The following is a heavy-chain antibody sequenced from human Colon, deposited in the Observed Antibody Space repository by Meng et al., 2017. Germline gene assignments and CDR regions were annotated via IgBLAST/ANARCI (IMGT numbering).Heavy chain of an antibody. CDR3: SKRGVTGQYNFEN. V-gene: IGHV3-23*04. CDR1: GFTLSNYA. D-gene: IGHD3-10*01. Sequence: VSLVAFGGNRRQPWGSLSIFCAASGFTLSNYAMSVFRQAPGKGLELVSNITTGETYYSDSVKGRFTVSRDNSKSTMFLQMNSLRAEDTAMYFCSKRGVTGQYNFENWGQGTLVTVSS. CDR2: ITTGET. J-gene: IGHJ4*02.